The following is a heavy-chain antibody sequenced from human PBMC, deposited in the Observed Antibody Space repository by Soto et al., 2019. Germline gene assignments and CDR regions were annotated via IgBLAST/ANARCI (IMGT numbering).Heavy chain of an antibody. CDR1: GGSISNNY. CDR3: ARGSDWFDP. V-gene: IGHV4-59*01. Sequence: SETLSLTCTVSGGSISNNYCSWIRQPPGKGLEWIGYIYYSGSTNYNPSLKSRVTISVDTSKNQFSLKLSSVTAADTAVYYCARGSDWFDPWGQGTLVTVSS. J-gene: IGHJ5*02. CDR2: IYYSGST.